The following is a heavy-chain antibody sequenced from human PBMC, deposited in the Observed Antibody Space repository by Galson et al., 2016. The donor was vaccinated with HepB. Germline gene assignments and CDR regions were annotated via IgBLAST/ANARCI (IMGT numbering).Heavy chain of an antibody. CDR1: GGSFSGYY. CDR3: ARGDNPDYGDYASAYYYMDV. J-gene: IGHJ6*03. V-gene: IGHV4-34*01. D-gene: IGHD4-17*01. Sequence: ETLSLTCAVYGGSFSGYYWSWIRQPPGKGLEWIGEINHSGSTNYNPSLKSRVTISVDTSKNQFSLKLSSVTAADTAVYYCARGDNPDYGDYASAYYYMDVWGKGPRSPSP. CDR2: INHSGST.